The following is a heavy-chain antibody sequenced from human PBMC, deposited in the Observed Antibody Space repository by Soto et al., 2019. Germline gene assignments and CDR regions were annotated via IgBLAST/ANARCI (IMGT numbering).Heavy chain of an antibody. D-gene: IGHD4-4*01. CDR1: GFTFSSYG. J-gene: IGHJ4*02. V-gene: IGHV3-30*03. Sequence: PGGSLRLSCAASGFTFSSYGMHWVRQAPGKGLEWVAVISYDGSNKYYADSVKGRFTISRDNSKNTLYLQMNSLRAEDTAVYYCAGGDYSTKKKPYYFDYWGQGTLVTVSS. CDR2: ISYDGSNK. CDR3: AGGDYSTKKKPYYFDY.